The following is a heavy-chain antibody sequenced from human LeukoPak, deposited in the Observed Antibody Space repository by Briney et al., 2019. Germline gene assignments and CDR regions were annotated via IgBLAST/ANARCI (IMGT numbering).Heavy chain of an antibody. CDR3: ARRGITYSSSFFEY. V-gene: IGHV4-39*01. D-gene: IGHD6-13*01. CDR2: IYYTGST. CDR1: GGSISGGKDF. J-gene: IGHJ4*02. Sequence: KSSETLSLTCTVSGGSISGGKDFWGWIRQPPGKGLEWIGSIYYTGSTYYNPSLKSRVTISADTSRNEFSLQVHSVTATDTAVYYCARRGITYSSSFFEYWGQGSLVTVSS.